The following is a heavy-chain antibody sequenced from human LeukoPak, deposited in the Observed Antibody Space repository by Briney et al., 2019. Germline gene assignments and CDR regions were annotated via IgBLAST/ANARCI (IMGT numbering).Heavy chain of an antibody. D-gene: IGHD3-16*01. CDR2: INPNSGGT. CDR3: ARGIGVHSYYLGY. Sequence: ASVKVSCKASGYIFTDYYMHWVRQAPGQELGWMGRINPNSGGTNYAQKFQGRVTMTRDTSISTAYMELSSLRSEDTAVYYCARGIGVHSYYLGYWGQGTLVAVSS. V-gene: IGHV1/OR15-1*04. CDR1: GYIFTDYY. J-gene: IGHJ4*02.